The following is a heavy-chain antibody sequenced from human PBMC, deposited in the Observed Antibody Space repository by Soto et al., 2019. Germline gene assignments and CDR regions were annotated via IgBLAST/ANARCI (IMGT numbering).Heavy chain of an antibody. CDR1: GGSISSRGYY. V-gene: IGHV4-39*02. Sequence: SETLSLTCTVSGGSISSRGYYWGWIRQPPGKGLEWIGTIYSSGSTFYNPSLQSRVTISVDTSKNHFSLRLSSVTAADAAVYYCARLVGEGSSTSCYTRRFDYWGQGTLVTVSS. D-gene: IGHD2-2*02. J-gene: IGHJ4*02. CDR3: ARLVGEGSSTSCYTRRFDY. CDR2: IYSSGST.